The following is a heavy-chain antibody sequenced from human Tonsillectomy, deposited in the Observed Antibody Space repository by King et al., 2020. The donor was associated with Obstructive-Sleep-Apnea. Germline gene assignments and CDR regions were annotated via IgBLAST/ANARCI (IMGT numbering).Heavy chain of an antibody. Sequence: VQLVESGGGVVQPGRSLRLSCAASGFTFSSYPIHWVRQAPGKGLEWVAVISYDGSNKYYADSVKGRFTISRDNSKNTLYLQMNSLRAEDTAVYYCARELNVDTGPLDYWGQGTLVTVSS. CDR3: ARELNVDTGPLDY. V-gene: IGHV3-30-3*01. CDR1: GFTFSSYP. CDR2: ISYDGSNK. D-gene: IGHD5-18*01. J-gene: IGHJ4*02.